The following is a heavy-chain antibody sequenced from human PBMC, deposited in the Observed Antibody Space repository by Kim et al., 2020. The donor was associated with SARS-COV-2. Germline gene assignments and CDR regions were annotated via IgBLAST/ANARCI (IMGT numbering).Heavy chain of an antibody. CDR1: GFIFSNFA. J-gene: IGHJ4*02. V-gene: IGHV3-23*01. Sequence: GGSLRLSCATSGFIFSNFAMTWVRQAPGKGLEWVSSISGIGGSIYYANSVKGRFTISRDNSKNTVYLEMNSLRAEDTALYFCAKGRSEVVPAAHNYWGQGTLVAVSS. D-gene: IGHD2-2*01. CDR2: ISGIGGSI. CDR3: AKGRSEVVPAAHNY.